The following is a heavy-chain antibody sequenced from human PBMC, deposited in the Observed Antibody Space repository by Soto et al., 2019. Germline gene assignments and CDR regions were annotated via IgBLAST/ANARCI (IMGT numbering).Heavy chain of an antibody. CDR3: ARRRDYRYYFDY. CDR1: GGSFSGYY. J-gene: IGHJ4*02. D-gene: IGHD4-17*01. V-gene: IGHV4-34*01. Sequence: QVQLQQWGAGLLKPSETLSLTCAVYGGSFSGYYWSWIRQPPGKGLEWIGEINHSGSTNYNPSLKSRVTISVDTTNNQFSLKLSSVTAADTAVYYCARRRDYRYYFDYWGQGTLVTVSS. CDR2: INHSGST.